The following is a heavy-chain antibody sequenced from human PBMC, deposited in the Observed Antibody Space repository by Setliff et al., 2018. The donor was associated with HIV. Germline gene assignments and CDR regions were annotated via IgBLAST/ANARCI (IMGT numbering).Heavy chain of an antibody. CDR2: MSYDGNNK. J-gene: IGHJ4*02. CDR1: GFTVSSNY. CDR3: ARAVHSGWYYFDY. Sequence: PGGSLRLSCAASGFTVSSNYMSWVRQAPGKGLEWVAVMSYDGNNKYYADSVKGRFTISRDNAKNSLYLQMNSLRAEDTAVYYCARAVHSGWYYFDYWGQGTLVTVSS. V-gene: IGHV3-30*03. D-gene: IGHD6-19*01.